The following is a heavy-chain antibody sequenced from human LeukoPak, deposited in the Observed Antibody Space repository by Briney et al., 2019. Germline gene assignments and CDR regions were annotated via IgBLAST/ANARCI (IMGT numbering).Heavy chain of an antibody. CDR2: IIPIFGTS. CDR3: ARDLDDAFDI. J-gene: IGHJ3*02. CDR1: GGTFSSYA. Sequence: SVKVSCKASGGTFSSYAISWVRQAPGQGREWMGGIIPIFGTSNYAQKFQVRVTITADESTSTAYMELSSLRSEDTAVYYCARDLDDAFDIWGQGTMVTVSS. V-gene: IGHV1-69*13.